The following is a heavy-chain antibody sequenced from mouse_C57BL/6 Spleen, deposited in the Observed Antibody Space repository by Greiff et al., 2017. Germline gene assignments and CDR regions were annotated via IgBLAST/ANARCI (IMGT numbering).Heavy chain of an antibody. J-gene: IGHJ2*01. CDR3: ARGDWEDY. V-gene: IGHV1-64*01. D-gene: IGHD4-1*01. CDR2: IHPNSGST. CDR1: GYSFTSYW. Sequence: QVQLKQPGAELVKPGASVKLSCKASGYSFTSYWMHWVKQRPGQGLEWIGMIHPNSGSTNYNEKFKSKATLTVDKSSSTAYMQLSSLTSEDSAVYYCARGDWEDYWGQGTTLTVSS.